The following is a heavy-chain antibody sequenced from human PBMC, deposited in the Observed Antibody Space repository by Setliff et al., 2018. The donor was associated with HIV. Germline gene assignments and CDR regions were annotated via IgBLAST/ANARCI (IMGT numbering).Heavy chain of an antibody. CDR2: IYTSGST. D-gene: IGHD6-6*01. CDR3: ARGPSIAARPDGDY. CDR1: GGSISSGNYY. V-gene: IGHV4-61*09. Sequence: TLSLTCNVSGGSISSGNYYWSWIRLPAGKGLEWVGHIYTSGSTNSNPSLKSRVTILVDMSQSQFSLQLSSVTAADTAVYYCARGPSIAARPDGDYWGQGMLVTVSS. J-gene: IGHJ4*02.